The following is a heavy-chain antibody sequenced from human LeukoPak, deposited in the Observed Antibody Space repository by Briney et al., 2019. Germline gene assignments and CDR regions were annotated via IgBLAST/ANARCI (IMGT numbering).Heavy chain of an antibody. V-gene: IGHV3-48*02. J-gene: IGHJ4*02. CDR1: GFTFSSYA. Sequence: GGSLRLSCAASGFTFSSYAMNWVRQAPGKGLEWVSYISSSSSTIYYADSVKGRFTISRDNAKNSLYLQMNSLRDEDTAVYYCARWGYDYGGNYLDSWGQGTLVTVSS. CDR2: ISSSSSTI. D-gene: IGHD4-23*01. CDR3: ARWGYDYGGNYLDS.